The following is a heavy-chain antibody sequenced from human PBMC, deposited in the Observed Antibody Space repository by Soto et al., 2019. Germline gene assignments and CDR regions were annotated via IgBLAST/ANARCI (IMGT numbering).Heavy chain of an antibody. CDR1: GFSLSTSGVG. Sequence: SGPTLVNPTQTLTLTCTFSGFSLSTSGVGVGWIRQPPGKALEWLALIYWNDDKRYSPSLKSRLTITKDTSKNQVVLTMTNMDPVDTATYYCAHTNPRYRSSTSCYRVHNWVDPWGQGTLVTVSS. CDR2: IYWNDDK. D-gene: IGHD2-2*02. CDR3: AHTNPRYRSSTSCYRVHNWVDP. V-gene: IGHV2-5*01. J-gene: IGHJ5*02.